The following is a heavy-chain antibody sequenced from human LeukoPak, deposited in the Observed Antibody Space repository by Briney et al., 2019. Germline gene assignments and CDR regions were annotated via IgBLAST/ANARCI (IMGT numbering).Heavy chain of an antibody. CDR1: GFSFSRYS. J-gene: IGHJ1*01. CDR2: IDYSSNYI. CDR3: ATPAAGPGAEYSQY. Sequence: GGSLRLSCAASGFSFSRYSMNWVRQAPGKGLEWVSSIDYSSNYIYTADSVKGRFTTSRDNAKNSLDLQMNSLKAEDTAVYYCATPAAGPGAEYSQYWGQGTLVIVSS. D-gene: IGHD6-13*01. V-gene: IGHV3-21*01.